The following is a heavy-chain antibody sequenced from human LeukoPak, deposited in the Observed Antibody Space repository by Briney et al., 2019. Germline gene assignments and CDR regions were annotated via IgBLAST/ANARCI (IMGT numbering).Heavy chain of an antibody. V-gene: IGHV1-69*13. J-gene: IGHJ4*02. CDR3: ARGISLDGSGSYYSDVGQY. CDR1: GGTFSSYA. D-gene: IGHD3-10*01. Sequence: SVKVSCKASGGTFSSYAISWVRQAPGQGLEWMGGIIPIFGTANYARKFQGRVTITADESTSTAYMELSSLRSEDTAVYYCARGISLDGSGSYYSDVGQYWGQGTLVTVSS. CDR2: IIPIFGTA.